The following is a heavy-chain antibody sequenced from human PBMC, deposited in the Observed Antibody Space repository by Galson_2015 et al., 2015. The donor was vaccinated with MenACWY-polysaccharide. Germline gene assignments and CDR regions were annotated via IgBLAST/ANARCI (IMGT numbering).Heavy chain of an antibody. D-gene: IGHD3-3*01. J-gene: IGHJ4*02. CDR3: AKVGTTYYDFLSAFDF. Sequence: SLRLSCAASGFTFNGYAMHWVRHAPGKGLEWVSGISWNSRNIGYVDSVKGRFTISRDNAKNSLYLQMNSLRTEDTALYYCAKVGTTYYDFLSAFDFWGLGTLVTVSS. V-gene: IGHV3-9*01. CDR2: ISWNSRNI. CDR1: GFTFNGYA.